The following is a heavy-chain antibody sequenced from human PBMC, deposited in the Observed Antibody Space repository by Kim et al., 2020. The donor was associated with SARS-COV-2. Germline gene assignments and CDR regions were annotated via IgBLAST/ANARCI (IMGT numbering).Heavy chain of an antibody. J-gene: IGHJ4*02. CDR3: ARDQGYYDSSGYFYFDY. V-gene: IGHV1-46*01. Sequence: FQGRVTRTRDTSTSTVYMELSSLRSEDTAVYYCARDQGYYDSSGYFYFDYWGQGTLVTVSS. D-gene: IGHD3-22*01.